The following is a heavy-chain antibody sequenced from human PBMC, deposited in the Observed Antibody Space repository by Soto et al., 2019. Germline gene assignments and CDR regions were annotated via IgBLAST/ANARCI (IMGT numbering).Heavy chain of an antibody. CDR1: GFTFSSYA. V-gene: IGHV3-23*01. CDR3: AKHRLGYCSSTLDY. J-gene: IGHJ4*02. CDR2: ISGSGGNT. Sequence: SLRLSCAASGFTFSSYAMSWVRQAPGKGLEWVSAISGSGGNTFSADSVKGRFTISRDNSKNTLYLQMNSLRAEDTAIYYCAKHRLGYCSSTLDYWGQGTLVTVSS. D-gene: IGHD2-2*01.